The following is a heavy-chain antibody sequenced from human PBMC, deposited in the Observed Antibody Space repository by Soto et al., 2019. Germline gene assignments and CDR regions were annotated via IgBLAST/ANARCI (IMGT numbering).Heavy chain of an antibody. D-gene: IGHD6-19*01. CDR2: ISWNSGSI. J-gene: IGHJ5*02. Sequence: EVQLVESGGGLVQPGRSLRLSCAASGFTFDDYAMHWVRQAPGKGLEWVSGISWNSGSIGYADSVKGRFTISRDNAKNSLYLQMNSLRAEDTALYYCAKGHIAVAGSWFDPWGQGTLVTFSS. CDR1: GFTFDDYA. CDR3: AKGHIAVAGSWFDP. V-gene: IGHV3-9*01.